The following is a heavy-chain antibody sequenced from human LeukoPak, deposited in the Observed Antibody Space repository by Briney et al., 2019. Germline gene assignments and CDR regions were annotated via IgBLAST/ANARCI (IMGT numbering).Heavy chain of an antibody. CDR1: GFTLSSYW. D-gene: IGHD6-19*01. CDR2: IKQDGSEK. Sequence: PGGSLRLSCAASGFTLSSYWMSWVRQAPGKGLEWVANIKQDGSEKYYVDSVKGRFTISRDNAKNSLYLQMNSLRAEDTAVYYCAREGTYSSGWRGYYFDYWGQGTLVTVSS. CDR3: AREGTYSSGWRGYYFDY. J-gene: IGHJ4*02. V-gene: IGHV3-7*01.